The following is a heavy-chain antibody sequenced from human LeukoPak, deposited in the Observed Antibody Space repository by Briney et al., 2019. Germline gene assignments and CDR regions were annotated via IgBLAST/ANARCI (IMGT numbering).Heavy chain of an antibody. Sequence: SETLSLTCTVSGGSISSYYWSWIRQPPGKGLEWIGYIYYSGSTNYNPSLKSRVTISVDTSKNQFSLKLSFVTAADTAVYYCAREGSGSYYYPFDYWGQGTLVTVSS. D-gene: IGHD1-26*01. CDR2: IYYSGST. J-gene: IGHJ4*02. CDR1: GGSISSYY. V-gene: IGHV4-59*01. CDR3: AREGSGSYYYPFDY.